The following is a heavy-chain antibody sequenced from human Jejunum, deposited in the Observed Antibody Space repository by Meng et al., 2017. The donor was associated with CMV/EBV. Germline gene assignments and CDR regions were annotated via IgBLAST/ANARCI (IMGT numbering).Heavy chain of an antibody. D-gene: IGHD2-8*02. CDR1: FTFGDYG. J-gene: IGHJ4*02. Sequence: FTFGDYGMIWVRPAPGKGLEWVSGVNENGRSTAYADSVKGRFTISRDNAKNSLFLQMNSLRDEDAALYHCARRSGHCTGSCYEDYWGQGTLGTVSS. CDR3: ARRSGHCTGSCYEDY. V-gene: IGHV3-20*01. CDR2: VNENGRST.